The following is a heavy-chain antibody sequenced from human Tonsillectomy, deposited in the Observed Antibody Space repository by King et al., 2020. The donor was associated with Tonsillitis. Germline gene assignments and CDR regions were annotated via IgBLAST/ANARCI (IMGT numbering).Heavy chain of an antibody. V-gene: IGHV4-30-4*07. CDR2: IYYSGDT. Sequence: QLLESGPGLVNPSQTLSLTCAVSGGSISSGGYSWSWIRQPPGKGLEWIGYIYYSGDTYYNPSLKHRVTISVDTSKNQFSLKVSSVTAADTAVYYCARDVEAYCSGGSCYYNGMDVWGQGTTVTVSS. CDR3: ARDVEAYCSGGSCYYNGMDV. J-gene: IGHJ6*02. D-gene: IGHD2-15*01. CDR1: GGSISSGGYS.